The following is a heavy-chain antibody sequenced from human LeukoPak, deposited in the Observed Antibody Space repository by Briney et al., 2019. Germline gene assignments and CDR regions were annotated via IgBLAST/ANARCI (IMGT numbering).Heavy chain of an antibody. Sequence: SSETLSLTCGVSGGSITNTNYWTWVRQPPGKGLEWIGEVNLQGSTNYNPSLMGRVAISVDMSENHISLQLTSVTAADTAVYYCAREGGPYRPLDYSGQGTLVTVSS. CDR3: AREGGPYRPLDY. CDR2: VNLQGST. J-gene: IGHJ4*02. CDR1: GGSITNTNY. V-gene: IGHV4-4*02.